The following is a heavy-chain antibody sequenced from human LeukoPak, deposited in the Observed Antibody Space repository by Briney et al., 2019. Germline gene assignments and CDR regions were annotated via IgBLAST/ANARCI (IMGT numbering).Heavy chain of an antibody. V-gene: IGHV3-23*01. J-gene: IGHJ4*02. CDR1: GFTFSSFA. CDR2: ISGSGGRT. Sequence: GGSLRLSCAASGFTFSSFALSWVRQAPRKGLEWISGISGSGGRTDYAASVKGRFTISRDNSKNTLYLQMSSLRADDTALYYCAKSPPRCSGGSCYGYWGQGTLVTVSS. CDR3: AKSPPRCSGGSCYGY. D-gene: IGHD2-15*01.